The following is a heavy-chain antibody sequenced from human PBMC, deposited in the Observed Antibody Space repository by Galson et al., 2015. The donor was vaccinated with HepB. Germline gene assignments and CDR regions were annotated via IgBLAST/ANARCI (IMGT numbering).Heavy chain of an antibody. D-gene: IGHD1-14*01. Sequence: QSGAEVKKPGESLRISCEVSGYSFTNYWITWVRQMPGKGLAWMGRIDPGDSYTNYSPSFQGHVTISADKSNSTVYLQWSSLEASDTAMYYCARHIGPPRPLDLWGQGTLVTVSS. CDR3: ARHIGPPRPLDL. CDR2: IDPGDSYT. J-gene: IGHJ5*02. V-gene: IGHV5-10-1*01. CDR1: GYSFTNYW.